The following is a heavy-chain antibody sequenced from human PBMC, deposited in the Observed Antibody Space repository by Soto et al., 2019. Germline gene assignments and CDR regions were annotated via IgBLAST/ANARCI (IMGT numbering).Heavy chain of an antibody. Sequence: SETLSLTCTVSGGSISSYYWSWIRQPPGKGLEWIGYIYYSGSTNYNPSLKSRVTISVDTSKNQFSLKLSSVTAADTAVYYCARSRYYYDSSGYFYYYYYGMDVWGQGTTVTVSS. D-gene: IGHD3-22*01. V-gene: IGHV4-59*01. CDR2: IYYSGST. CDR1: GGSISSYY. J-gene: IGHJ6*02. CDR3: ARSRYYYDSSGYFYYYYYGMDV.